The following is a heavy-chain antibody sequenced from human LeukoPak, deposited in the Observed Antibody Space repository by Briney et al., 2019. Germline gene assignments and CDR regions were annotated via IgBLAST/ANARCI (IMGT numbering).Heavy chain of an antibody. V-gene: IGHV3-23*01. J-gene: IGHJ3*02. CDR2: ISGSGGST. D-gene: IGHD3-22*01. CDR1: GFTFSSYA. Sequence: GGSLRLSCAASGFTFSSYAMSWVRQAPGKGLEWVSAISGSGGSTYYADSVKGRFTISRDNSKNTLYLQMNSLRAEDTAVYYCAKVRRITMIVVVILGAFDIWGQGTMVTVSS. CDR3: AKVRRITMIVVVILGAFDI.